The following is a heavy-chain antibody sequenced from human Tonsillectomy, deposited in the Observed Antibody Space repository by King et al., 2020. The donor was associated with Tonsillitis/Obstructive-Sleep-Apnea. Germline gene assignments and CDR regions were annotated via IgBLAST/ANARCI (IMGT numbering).Heavy chain of an antibody. CDR3: AKDLQEAIFGVVSLGY. D-gene: IGHD3-3*01. V-gene: IGHV3-23*04. CDR1: GFTFSSYA. CDR2: ISGSGGST. Sequence: VQLVESGGGLVQPGGSLRLSCAASGFTFSSYAMSWVRQAPGKGLEWVSAISGSGGSTYYADSVKGRFTISRDNSKNTLYLQMNSLGAEDTAVYYCAKDLQEAIFGVVSLGYWGQGTLVTVSS. J-gene: IGHJ4*02.